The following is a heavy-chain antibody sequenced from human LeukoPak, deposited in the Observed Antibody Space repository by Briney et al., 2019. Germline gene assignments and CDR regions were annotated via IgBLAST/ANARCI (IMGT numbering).Heavy chain of an antibody. Sequence: PSETLSLTCTVSGGSISSSSYYWGWIRQPPGKGLEWIGSIYYSGSTYYNPSLKSRVTISVDTSKNQFSLKLSSVTAADTAVYYCARGTLGLQSGFDPWGQGTLVTVSS. V-gene: IGHV4-39*07. CDR1: GGSISSSSYY. CDR3: ARGTLGLQSGFDP. CDR2: IYYSGST. J-gene: IGHJ5*02. D-gene: IGHD4-11*01.